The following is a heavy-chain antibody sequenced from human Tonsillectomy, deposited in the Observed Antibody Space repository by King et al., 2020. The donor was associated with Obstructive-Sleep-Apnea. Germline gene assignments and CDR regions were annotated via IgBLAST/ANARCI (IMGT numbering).Heavy chain of an antibody. D-gene: IGHD2-8*02. V-gene: IGHV5-51*01. CDR3: ARLAGGSYPN. CDR2: IYPGDSET. J-gene: IGHJ4*02. CDR1: GDYFDTYW. Sequence: QLVQSGPEVKKPGESLNLSCKSSGDYFDTYWIGWVRQMPGKGLEWMGIIYPGDSETKYGPSFQGQVTFSVDKAIKTAYLQWTSLKASDSAIYYCARLAGGSYPNWGQGTLVTVSS.